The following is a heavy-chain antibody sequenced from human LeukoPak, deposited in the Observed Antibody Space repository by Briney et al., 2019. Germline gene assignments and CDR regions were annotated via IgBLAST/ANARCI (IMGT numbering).Heavy chain of an antibody. CDR1: AFTFSRYS. D-gene: IGHD2-2*01. J-gene: IGHJ4*02. CDR2: ISSSGSTT. Sequence: GGSLRLSCAASAFTFSRYSMNWVREAPGKGLEWVSYISSSGSTTYYADSVKGRFTISRDNAKNSLYLQMNSLRAEDTAVYYCASYCSTTSCYAVDYWGQGTLVTVSS. CDR3: ASYCSTTSCYAVDY. V-gene: IGHV3-48*01.